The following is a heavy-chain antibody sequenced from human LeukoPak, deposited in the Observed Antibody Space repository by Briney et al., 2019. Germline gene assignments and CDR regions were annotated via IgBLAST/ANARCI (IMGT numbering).Heavy chain of an antibody. D-gene: IGHD6-13*01. CDR2: ISWDGGTT. Sequence: GGSLRLSCAASGFTFDDHAMHWVRQAPGKGLEWISLISWDGGTTYYADSVKGRFTISRDNRKNSVYLQMNSLRPEDTAIYYCTKGLRFAAALTPFDYWGQGTLVTVSS. CDR1: GFTFDDHA. V-gene: IGHV3-43D*03. CDR3: TKGLRFAAALTPFDY. J-gene: IGHJ4*02.